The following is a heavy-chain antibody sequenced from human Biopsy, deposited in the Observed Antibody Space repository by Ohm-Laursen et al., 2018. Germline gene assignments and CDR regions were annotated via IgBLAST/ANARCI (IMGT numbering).Heavy chain of an antibody. CDR2: INHSGGT. V-gene: IGHV4-34*01. CDR1: GESFNGYY. CDR3: VRGVDYYDPYHYYALDV. D-gene: IGHD3-22*01. Sequence: SDTLSLTCPVYGESFNGYYWSWIRQTPGKGLEWIGEINHSGGTNYNPSLKSRVTISVDTSKNQFSLKVRSVTAADTAVYYCVRGVDYYDPYHYYALDVWGQGTTVTVSS. J-gene: IGHJ6*02.